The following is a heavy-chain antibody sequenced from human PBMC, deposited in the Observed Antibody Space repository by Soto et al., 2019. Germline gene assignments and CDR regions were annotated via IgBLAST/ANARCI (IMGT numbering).Heavy chain of an antibody. CDR1: GGTFSSYT. J-gene: IGHJ4*02. V-gene: IGHV1-69*02. Sequence: QVQLVQSGAEVKKPGSSVKVSCKASGGTFSSYTISWVRQAPGQGLEWMGRIIPILGIANYAQKFQGRVTITADKSTSTAYMELSSLRSEDTAVYYCARAGLGEQWDLYFDYWGQGTLVTVSS. CDR2: IIPILGIA. CDR3: ARAGLGEQWDLYFDY. D-gene: IGHD1-26*01.